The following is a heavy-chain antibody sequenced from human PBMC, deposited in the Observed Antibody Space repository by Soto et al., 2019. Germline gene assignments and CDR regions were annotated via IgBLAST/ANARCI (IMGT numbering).Heavy chain of an antibody. Sequence: ASVKVSCKASGYTFTSYAMHWVRQAPGQRLEWMGWINAGNGNTKYSQKLQGRVNITRDTSASTDYMELSSLRTEDTAVYYCASLPSLRYFYWLLHTAVSDYYYGMDVWGQGTTVTVSS. CDR2: INAGNGNT. V-gene: IGHV1-3*01. CDR1: GYTFTSYA. J-gene: IGHJ6*02. CDR3: ASLPSLRYFYWLLHTAVSDYYYGMDV. D-gene: IGHD3-9*01.